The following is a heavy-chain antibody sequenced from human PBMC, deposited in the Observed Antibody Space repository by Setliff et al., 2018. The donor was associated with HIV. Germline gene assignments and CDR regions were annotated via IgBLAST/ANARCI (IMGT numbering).Heavy chain of an antibody. Sequence: ASVKVSCKASGYTFTTYAIHWVRQAPGQRLEWMGWINAGNGDTKYSQKFQGRFTITRDTSASTAYMELSSLRSEDTAVYYCARSTLGARGYAIPTPLEFDPWGQGTLVTVSS. CDR2: INAGNGDT. J-gene: IGHJ5*02. D-gene: IGHD2-21*01. CDR1: GYTFTTYA. V-gene: IGHV1-3*01. CDR3: ARSTLGARGYAIPTPLEFDP.